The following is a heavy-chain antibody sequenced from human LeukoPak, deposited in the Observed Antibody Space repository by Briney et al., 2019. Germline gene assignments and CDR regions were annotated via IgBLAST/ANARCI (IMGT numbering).Heavy chain of an antibody. CDR3: ARLATMVRGVYYYGMDV. CDR2: IYYSGST. V-gene: IGHV4-61*05. D-gene: IGHD3-10*01. J-gene: IGHJ6*02. CDR1: GGSIRSSSYY. Sequence: SETLSLTCAVSGGSIRSSSYYWSWIRQPPGKGLEWIGYIYYSGSTNYNPSLKSRVTISVDTSKNQFSLKLSSVTAADTDVYYCARLATMVRGVYYYGMDVWGQGTTVTVSS.